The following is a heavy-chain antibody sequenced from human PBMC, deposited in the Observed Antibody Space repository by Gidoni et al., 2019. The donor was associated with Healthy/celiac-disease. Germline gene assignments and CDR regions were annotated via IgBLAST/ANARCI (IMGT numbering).Heavy chain of an antibody. J-gene: IGHJ4*02. D-gene: IGHD3-9*01. Sequence: EVQLVESGGGLVQPGGSLRLSCAASGFTFSSYSMNWVRQAPGKGLEWVSYISSSSSTIYYADSVKGRFTISRDNAKNSLYLQMNSLRDEDTAVYYCARPTGGSFDWLLQPGGVYWGQGTLVTVSS. CDR2: ISSSSSTI. CDR3: ARPTGGSFDWLLQPGGVY. V-gene: IGHV3-48*02. CDR1: GFTFSSYS.